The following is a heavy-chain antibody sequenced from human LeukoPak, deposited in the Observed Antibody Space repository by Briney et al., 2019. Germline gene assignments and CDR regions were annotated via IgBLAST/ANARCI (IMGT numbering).Heavy chain of an antibody. J-gene: IGHJ4*02. V-gene: IGHV4-4*07. D-gene: IGHD3-9*01. CDR2: IYTSGST. CDR1: GGSISSYY. Sequence: PSETLSLTCTVSGGSISSYYWSWIRQPARKGLEWIGRIYTSGSTNYNPSLKSRVTISVDTSKNQFSLKLSSVTAADTAVYYCARVNNYDILTGYHTPYYFDYWGQGTLVTVSS. CDR3: ARVNNYDILTGYHTPYYFDY.